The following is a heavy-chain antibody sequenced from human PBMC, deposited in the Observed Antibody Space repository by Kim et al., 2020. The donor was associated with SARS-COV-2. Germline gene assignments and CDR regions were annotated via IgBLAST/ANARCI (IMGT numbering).Heavy chain of an antibody. Sequence: SETLSLTCAVYGGSFSGYYWSWIRQPPGKGLEWIGEINHSGSTNYNPSLKSRGTITVDTSKNQFSLKLDSVTAADTAVYYCASGDGYRYGRWFWFDPWGQGTLVTVSS. V-gene: IGHV4-34*01. CDR3: ASGDGYRYGRWFWFDP. D-gene: IGHD5-18*01. CDR2: INHSGST. CDR1: GGSFSGYY. J-gene: IGHJ5*02.